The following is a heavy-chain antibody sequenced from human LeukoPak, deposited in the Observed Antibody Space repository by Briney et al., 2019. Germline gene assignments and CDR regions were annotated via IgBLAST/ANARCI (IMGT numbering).Heavy chain of an antibody. V-gene: IGHV4-31*03. D-gene: IGHD2-2*01. Sequence: SETLSLTCTVSGGSISSGGYYWSSIRQHPGKGLEWIGYIYYSGSTYYNPSLKSRVTISVDTSKNQFSLKLSSVTAADTAVYYCARKYCSSTSCYAGSIYFDYWGQGTLVTVSS. CDR2: IYYSGST. CDR1: GGSISSGGYY. J-gene: IGHJ4*02. CDR3: ARKYCSSTSCYAGSIYFDY.